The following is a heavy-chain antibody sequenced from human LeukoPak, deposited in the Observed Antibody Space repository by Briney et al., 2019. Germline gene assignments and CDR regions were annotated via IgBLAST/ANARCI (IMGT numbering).Heavy chain of an antibody. J-gene: IGHJ4*02. CDR2: ISGSGGST. CDR3: ANDLTYSSSSWFDY. Sequence: GGSLRLSCAASGFTFTTYAMSWVRQAPGKGLEWVSHISGSGGSTYFADSVKGRFTISRDNSKNTLYLQMNILRAEDTAVYYCANDLTYSSSSWFDYWGQGTLVTVSS. D-gene: IGHD6-6*01. V-gene: IGHV3-23*01. CDR1: GFTFTTYA.